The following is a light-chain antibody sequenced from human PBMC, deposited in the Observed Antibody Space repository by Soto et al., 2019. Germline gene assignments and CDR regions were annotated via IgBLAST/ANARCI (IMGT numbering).Light chain of an antibody. CDR1: QTVSTS. Sequence: ETILTQSPATLSVSPGERATLSCRASQTVSTSLAWYQQKPGQAPRLLIYSASTRATGIPARFSGSGSGTEFTLTISSLQSEDFAVYYCQQYPRTFGQGTKVDIK. CDR2: SAS. V-gene: IGKV3-15*01. CDR3: QQYPRT. J-gene: IGKJ1*01.